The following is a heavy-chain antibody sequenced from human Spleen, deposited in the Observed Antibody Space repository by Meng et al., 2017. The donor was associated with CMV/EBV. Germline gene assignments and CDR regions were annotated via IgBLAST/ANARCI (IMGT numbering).Heavy chain of an antibody. CDR2: ISGSGYST. D-gene: IGHD6-6*01. J-gene: IGHJ4*02. V-gene: IGHV3-23*01. CDR1: GFPFHSYA. Sequence: GGSLRLSCAASGFPFHSYAMSWVRQAPGKGLEWVSTISGSGYSTDFADSLKGRFTISRDNSKNTLYLQMSSVRAEDTAVYYCARLDYGTSSHFDSWGQGTLVTVSS. CDR3: ARLDYGTSSHFDS.